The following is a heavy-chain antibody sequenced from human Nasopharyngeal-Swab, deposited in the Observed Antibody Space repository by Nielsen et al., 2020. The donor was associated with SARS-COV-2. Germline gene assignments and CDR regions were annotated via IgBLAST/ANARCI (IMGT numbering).Heavy chain of an antibody. CDR3: ARGASIAVAGILLPYYYYYIDV. D-gene: IGHD6-19*01. V-gene: IGHV4-34*01. J-gene: IGHJ6*03. CDR2: INNSGST. CDR1: GGSFSGYY. Sequence: SETLSLTCAVYGGSFSGYYWSWIRQPPGKGLERIGEINNSGSTNYNPYLKSRVTISVDTYKNQFSLTLSPVTAADTDVYYFARGASIAVAGILLPYYYYYIDVWGKGTTVTVSS.